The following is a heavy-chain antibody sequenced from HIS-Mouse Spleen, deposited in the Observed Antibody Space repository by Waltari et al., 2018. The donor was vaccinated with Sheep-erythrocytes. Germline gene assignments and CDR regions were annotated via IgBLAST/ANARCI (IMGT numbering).Heavy chain of an antibody. CDR3: ARGGRRTGFDY. V-gene: IGHV4-34*01. CDR1: GGSFSGYY. D-gene: IGHD3-9*01. Sequence: QVQLQQWGAGLLKPSETLSLTCAVYGGSFSGYYWSWIRQPPGKGLEWIGEINHSGRTNYNPSLKSRVTITVDTSKNPFSLKLSSVTAADTAVYYCARGGRRTGFDYWGQGTLVTVSS. CDR2: INHSGRT. J-gene: IGHJ4*02.